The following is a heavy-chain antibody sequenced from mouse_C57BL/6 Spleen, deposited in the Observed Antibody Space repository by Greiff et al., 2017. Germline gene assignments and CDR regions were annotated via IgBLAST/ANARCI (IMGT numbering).Heavy chain of an antibody. Sequence: QVQLQQSGAELVRPGASVTLSCKASGYTFTDYEMHWVKQTPVHGLEWIGALDPETGGTAYNQKFKGKAILTADKSSSTAYMELRSLTSEDSAVYYCTRYDGYYYAMDYWGQGTSVTVSS. CDR1: GYTFTDYE. D-gene: IGHD2-2*01. J-gene: IGHJ4*01. V-gene: IGHV1-15*01. CDR3: TRYDGYYYAMDY. CDR2: LDPETGGT.